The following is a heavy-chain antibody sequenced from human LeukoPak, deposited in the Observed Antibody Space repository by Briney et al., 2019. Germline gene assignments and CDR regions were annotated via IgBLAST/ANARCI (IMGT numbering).Heavy chain of an antibody. J-gene: IGHJ6*03. D-gene: IGHD2-15*01. CDR1: GYTFIGQY. CDR3: AVCSGSNCFYYYMDV. Sequence: ASVNVSCKASGYTFIGQYIHWVRQARGQGLEWMGWIDPKSGGTSYAQKFQGRVTMSTDTSISTAYMELKNLRSDDTAVYYCAVCSGSNCFYYYMDVWGKGTTVTISS. CDR2: IDPKSGGT. V-gene: IGHV1-2*02.